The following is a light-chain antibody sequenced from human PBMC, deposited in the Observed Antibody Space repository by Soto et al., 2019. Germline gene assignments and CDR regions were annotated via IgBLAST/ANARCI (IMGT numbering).Light chain of an antibody. V-gene: IGLV2-11*01. CDR2: DVN. CDR3: CSYAGSYTWV. J-gene: IGLJ2*01. Sequence: QSALTQPRSVSGSPGQSVTISCTGTSSDVGGYNHVSWYQQHPGKAPKVMIYDVNKRPSGVPDRFSGSKSGSTASLTISGLQAEDEADYYCCSYAGSYTWVFGGGTKLTVL. CDR1: SSDVGGYNH.